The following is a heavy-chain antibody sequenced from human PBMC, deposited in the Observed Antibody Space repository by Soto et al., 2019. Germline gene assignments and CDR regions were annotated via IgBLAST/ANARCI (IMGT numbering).Heavy chain of an antibody. V-gene: IGHV5-10-1*01. CDR1: GYSFTSYW. J-gene: IGHJ6*02. Sequence: GESLKISCKGSGYSFTSYWISWVRQMPGKGLEWMGRIDPSDSYTNYSPSFQGHVTISADKSISTAYLQWSSLKASDTAMYYCARVAAKRVDYYYGMDVWGQGTTVTASS. CDR2: IDPSDSYT. D-gene: IGHD2-15*01. CDR3: ARVAAKRVDYYYGMDV.